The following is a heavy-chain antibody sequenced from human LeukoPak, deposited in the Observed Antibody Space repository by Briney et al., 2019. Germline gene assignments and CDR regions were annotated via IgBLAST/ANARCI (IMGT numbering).Heavy chain of an antibody. Sequence: PGGSLRLSCAASGFTFSSYWMHWVRQAPGKGLEWVAHISYDGITESYSDSVKGRFTISRDNSKNTLYLQMNSLRAEDTAVYYCAKDRLYYGSGRLVEFDYWGQGTLVTVSS. J-gene: IGHJ4*02. V-gene: IGHV3-30*18. CDR3: AKDRLYYGSGRLVEFDY. CDR1: GFTFSSYW. CDR2: ISYDGITE. D-gene: IGHD3-10*01.